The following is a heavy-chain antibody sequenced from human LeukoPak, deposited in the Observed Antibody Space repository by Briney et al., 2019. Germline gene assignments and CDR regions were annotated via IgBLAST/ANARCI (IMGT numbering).Heavy chain of an antibody. Sequence: GGSLRLSCAASGFTVSSNYMSWVRQAPGKGLEWVPVIYSGGTTYYADSVKGRFTVSRDDSKNTLYLQMNSLRVEDTAVYFCARDRGFNWGQGTLVTVSS. D-gene: IGHD3-10*01. CDR1: GFTVSSNY. CDR3: ARDRGFN. J-gene: IGHJ4*02. V-gene: IGHV3-66*01. CDR2: IYSGGTT.